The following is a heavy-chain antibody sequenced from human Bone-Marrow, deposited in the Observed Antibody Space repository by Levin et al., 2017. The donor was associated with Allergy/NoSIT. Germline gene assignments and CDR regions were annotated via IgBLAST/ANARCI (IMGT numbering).Heavy chain of an antibody. V-gene: IGHV5-51*01. CDR1: GFSFSNFW. CDR2: IYPGDSET. J-gene: IGHJ5*02. Sequence: GGSLRLSCEASGFSFSNFWIAWVRQMPGKGLEWMGLIYPGDSETKYNPSFQGQVTISADKSINTAYLEWSSLKASDSAISYCARSAPGGYYALWSGYYRAWFDPWGQGTLVTVSS. CDR3: ARSAPGGYYALWSGYYRAWFDP. D-gene: IGHD3-3*01.